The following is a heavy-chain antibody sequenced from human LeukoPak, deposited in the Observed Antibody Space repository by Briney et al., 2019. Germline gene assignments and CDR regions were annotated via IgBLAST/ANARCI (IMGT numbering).Heavy chain of an antibody. V-gene: IGHV4-34*01. CDR1: GGSFSGYY. J-gene: IGHJ5*02. D-gene: IGHD5-12*01. CDR2: INHSGST. CDR3: ARRAGGKWLRDHPYWFDP. Sequence: SETLSLTCAVYGGSFSGYYWSWIRQPPGKGLEWIGEINHSGSTNYNPSLKSRVTISVDTSKNQFSLKLSSVTAADTAVYYCARRAGGKWLRDHPYWFDPWGQGTLVTVSS.